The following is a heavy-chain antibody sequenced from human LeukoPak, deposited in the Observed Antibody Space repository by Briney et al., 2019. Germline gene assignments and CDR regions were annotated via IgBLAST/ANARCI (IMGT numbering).Heavy chain of an antibody. Sequence: SETLSLTCTVSGGSISSSSSYWGWIRQPPGKGLEWIGSIYYSGSTYYNPSLKSRVTISVDTSKNQFSLKLSSVTAADTAVYYCARHPSTGYSSSWPNYYYYGMDVWGQGTTVTVSS. CDR2: IYYSGST. CDR3: ARHPSTGYSSSWPNYYYYGMDV. D-gene: IGHD6-13*01. V-gene: IGHV4-39*01. CDR1: GGSISSSSSY. J-gene: IGHJ6*02.